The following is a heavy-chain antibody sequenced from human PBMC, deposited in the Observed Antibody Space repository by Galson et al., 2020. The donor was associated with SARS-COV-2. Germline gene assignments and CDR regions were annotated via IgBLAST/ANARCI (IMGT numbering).Heavy chain of an antibody. Sequence: GGSLRLYCAASGFTFSNAWMSWVRQAPGKGLEWVGRIKSKTDGGTTDYAAPVKGRFTISRDDSKNTLYLQMNSLKTEDTAVYYCTTVDYYDSRGYVDYWGQGTLVTVSS. CDR2: IKSKTDGGTT. V-gene: IGHV3-15*01. J-gene: IGHJ4*02. CDR3: TTVDYYDSRGYVDY. CDR1: GFTFSNAW. D-gene: IGHD3-22*01.